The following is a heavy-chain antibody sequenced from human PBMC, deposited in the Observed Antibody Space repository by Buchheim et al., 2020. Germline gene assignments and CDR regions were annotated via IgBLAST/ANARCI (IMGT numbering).Heavy chain of an antibody. CDR2: ISSSGSTI. V-gene: IGHV3-48*03. J-gene: IGHJ3*02. Sequence: EVQLVESGGGLVQPGGSLRLSCAASGFTFSSYEMNWVRQAPGKGLEWVSCISSSGSTIYYADSVKGRFTISRDNAKNSLYLQMNSLRAEDTAVYYCARTRTRIAARGDAFDIWGQGT. D-gene: IGHD6-6*01. CDR3: ARTRTRIAARGDAFDI. CDR1: GFTFSSYE.